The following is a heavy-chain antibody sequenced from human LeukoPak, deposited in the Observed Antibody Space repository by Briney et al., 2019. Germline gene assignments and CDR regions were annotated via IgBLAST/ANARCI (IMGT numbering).Heavy chain of an antibody. J-gene: IGHJ4*02. Sequence: PGGSLRLSCAASGFTFSSYGMHWVRQAPGKGLEWVAVIWYDGSNKYYADSVKGRFTISRDNSKNTLYLQMNSLRAEDTAVYYCAKHFWSGYYPYFDYWGQGTQVTVSS. CDR1: GFTFSSYG. CDR3: AKHFWSGYYPYFDY. V-gene: IGHV3-33*06. CDR2: IWYDGSNK. D-gene: IGHD3-3*02.